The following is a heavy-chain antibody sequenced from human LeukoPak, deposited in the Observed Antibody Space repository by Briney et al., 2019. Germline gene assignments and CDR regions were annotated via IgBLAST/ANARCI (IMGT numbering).Heavy chain of an antibody. Sequence: SETLSLTCSVSDGSIISSNYYWGWIRQPPGKGLEWIGSIHYSGSTYSNPSLKSRVTVSVDTSKNQFSLKLSSVTAADTAVYYRARDSSSLHDAFDIWGQGTMVTVSS. CDR3: ARDSSSLHDAFDI. CDR2: IHYSGST. J-gene: IGHJ3*02. V-gene: IGHV4-39*02. D-gene: IGHD6-6*01. CDR1: DGSIISSNYY.